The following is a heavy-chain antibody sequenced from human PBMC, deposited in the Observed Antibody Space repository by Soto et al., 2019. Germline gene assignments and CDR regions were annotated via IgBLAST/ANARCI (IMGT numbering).Heavy chain of an antibody. CDR1: GYTFTSYA. CDR2: INAGNGNT. J-gene: IGHJ2*01. D-gene: IGHD3-22*01. V-gene: IGHV1-3*01. CDR3: ARDYYYDSSGYYRYFDL. Sequence: ASVKVSCKASGYTFTSYAMHWVRQAPGQRLEWMGWINAGNGNTKYSQKFQGRVTITRDTSASTAYMELSSLRSEDTAVYYCARDYYYDSSGYYRYFDLWGRGTLLTVSS.